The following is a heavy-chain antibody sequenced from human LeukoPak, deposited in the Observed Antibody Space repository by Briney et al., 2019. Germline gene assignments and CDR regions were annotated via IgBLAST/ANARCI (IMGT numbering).Heavy chain of an antibody. CDR1: GYTFTGYY. CDR3: ARKFDILTSYDNWFDP. J-gene: IGHJ5*02. CDR2: INPNSGAT. Sequence: ASVKVSCKASGYTFTGYYMHWVRQAPGQGLEWMGWINPNSGATKYEQKFQGRVTMTRDTSISTAYMELSRLTSDDTAVYYCARKFDILTSYDNWFDPWGQGTLVTASS. V-gene: IGHV1-2*02. D-gene: IGHD3-9*01.